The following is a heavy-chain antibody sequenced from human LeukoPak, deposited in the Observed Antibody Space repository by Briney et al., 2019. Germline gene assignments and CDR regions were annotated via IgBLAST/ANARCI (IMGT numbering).Heavy chain of an antibody. Sequence: GGSLRLSCAASGFTFSSYGMHWVRQAPGTGLEWVAVISYDGSNKYYADSVKGRFTISRDNSKNTLYLQMNSLRAEDTAVYYCAKAHYVVVTATPFDYWGQGTLVTVSS. J-gene: IGHJ4*02. CDR2: ISYDGSNK. V-gene: IGHV3-30*18. D-gene: IGHD2-21*02. CDR3: AKAHYVVVTATPFDY. CDR1: GFTFSSYG.